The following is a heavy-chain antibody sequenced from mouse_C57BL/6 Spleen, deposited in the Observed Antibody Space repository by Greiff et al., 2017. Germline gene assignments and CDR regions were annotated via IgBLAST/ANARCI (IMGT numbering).Heavy chain of an antibody. CDR1: GFTFSSYA. CDR3: ARERPIVTYDY. V-gene: IGHV5-4*01. CDR2: ISDGGSYT. J-gene: IGHJ2*01. Sequence: DVHLVESGGGLVKPGGSLKLSCAASGFTFSSYAMSWVRQTPEKRLEWVATISDGGSYTYYPDNVKGRFTISRDNAKNNLYLQMSHLKSEDTAMYYCARERPIVTYDYWGQGTTLTVSS. D-gene: IGHD2-5*01.